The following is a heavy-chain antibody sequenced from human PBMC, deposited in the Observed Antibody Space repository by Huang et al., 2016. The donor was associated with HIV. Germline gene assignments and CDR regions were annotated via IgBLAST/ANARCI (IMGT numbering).Heavy chain of an antibody. CDR3: ARGDSGWSYDAFNI. J-gene: IGHJ3*02. CDR2: INVNTGNT. D-gene: IGHD6-19*01. Sequence: QVQLVQSGAELKKPGASVRVSGKASGSSLTSYDINWVRLAPGQGHGWMGWINVNTGNTEYAQNFQGRFTMTTDTSTNTAYMELRSLRSDDTAVYYCARGDSGWSYDAFNIWGQGTMVTVSS. CDR1: GSSLTSYD. V-gene: IGHV1-18*01.